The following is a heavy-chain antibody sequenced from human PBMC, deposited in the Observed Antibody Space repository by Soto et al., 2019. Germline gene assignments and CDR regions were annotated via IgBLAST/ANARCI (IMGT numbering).Heavy chain of an antibody. CDR2: ISGSGGST. V-gene: IGHV3-23*01. CDR1: GFTFSSYA. Sequence: GGSLRLSCAASGFTFSSYAMSWVRQAPGKGLEWVSAISGSGGSTYYADSVKGRFTISRDNSKNTLYLQMNSLRAEDTAVYYCARDIAAAGTSYYYYGMDVWGQGTTVTVYS. D-gene: IGHD6-13*01. CDR3: ARDIAAAGTSYYYYGMDV. J-gene: IGHJ6*02.